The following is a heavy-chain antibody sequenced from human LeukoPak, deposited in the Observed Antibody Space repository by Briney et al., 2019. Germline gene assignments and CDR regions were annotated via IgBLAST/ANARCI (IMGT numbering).Heavy chain of an antibody. V-gene: IGHV3-23*01. CDR1: GITFSSYA. Sequence: GGSLGLSCAASGITFSSYAMSWVRQAPGKGLEWVSTISASGGSTYYADSVKGRFTISRDDSKNTLYLQMNSLRAEDTALYYCAKDRTSSWYDKYFDYWGQGTLVTVSS. CDR3: AKDRTSSWYDKYFDY. D-gene: IGHD6-13*01. J-gene: IGHJ4*02. CDR2: ISASGGST.